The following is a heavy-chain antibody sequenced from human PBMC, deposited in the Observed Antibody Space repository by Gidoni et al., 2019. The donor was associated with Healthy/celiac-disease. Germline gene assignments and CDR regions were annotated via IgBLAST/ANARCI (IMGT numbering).Heavy chain of an antibody. D-gene: IGHD3-10*01. CDR3: ARGPRDYYGSGSYFSDY. V-gene: IGHV4-34*01. J-gene: IGHJ4*02. CDR2: INHSGST. Sequence: QVQLQQWGAGLLTPSETLSLTCAVYGGSFSGYYWSWIRQPPGKGLEWIGEINHSGSTNYNPSLKSRVTISVDTSKNQFSLKLSSVTAADTAVYYCARGPRDYYGSGSYFSDYWGQGTLVTVSS. CDR1: GGSFSGYY.